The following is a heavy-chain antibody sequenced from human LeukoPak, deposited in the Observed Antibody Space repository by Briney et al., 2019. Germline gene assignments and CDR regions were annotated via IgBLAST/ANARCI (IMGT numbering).Heavy chain of an antibody. V-gene: IGHV3-72*01. CDR3: CRGGRNGYNSPFDY. CDR1: GFTFSSYA. J-gene: IGHJ4*02. Sequence: HSGGSLRLSCAASGFTFSSYAMSWVRQAPGKGLEWVGRIRQKVDGYITDYAASVKGRFTFSRDDSTNSLFLQMNALRTEDTAVYYCCRGGRNGYNSPFDYWGQGTLVTVSS. D-gene: IGHD5-24*01. CDR2: IRQKVDGYIT.